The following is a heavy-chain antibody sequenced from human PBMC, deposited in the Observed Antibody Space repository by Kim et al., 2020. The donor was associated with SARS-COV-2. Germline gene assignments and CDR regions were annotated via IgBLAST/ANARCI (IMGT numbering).Heavy chain of an antibody. CDR2: IYYSGST. Sequence: SETLSLTCTVSGGSISSYYWSWIRQPPGKGLEWIGYIYYSGSTNYNPSLKSRVTISVDTSKNQFSLKLSSVTAADTAVYYCARESAAYYYDSSGPDAFDIWGQGTMVTVSS. V-gene: IGHV4-59*01. CDR3: ARESAAYYYDSSGPDAFDI. D-gene: IGHD3-22*01. J-gene: IGHJ3*02. CDR1: GGSISSYY.